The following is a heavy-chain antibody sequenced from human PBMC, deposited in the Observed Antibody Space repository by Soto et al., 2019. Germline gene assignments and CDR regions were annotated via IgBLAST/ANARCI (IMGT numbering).Heavy chain of an antibody. D-gene: IGHD2-21*02. Sequence: EVQLVESGGGLVQPGRSLRLSCAASGFTFDDYAMHWVRQAPGKGLEWVSGISWNSGSIDYADSVKGRFTISRDNAKNSLYLQMNSLRVEDTALYYCAKGRQMVTAIPRAFDYWGQGTLVTVSS. CDR2: ISWNSGSI. CDR3: AKGRQMVTAIPRAFDY. J-gene: IGHJ4*02. V-gene: IGHV3-9*01. CDR1: GFTFDDYA.